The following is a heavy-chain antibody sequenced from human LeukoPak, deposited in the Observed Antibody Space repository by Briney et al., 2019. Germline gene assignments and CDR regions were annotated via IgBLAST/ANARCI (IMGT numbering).Heavy chain of an antibody. J-gene: IGHJ5*02. CDR3: ARDGWYYYDSSGPNWFDP. V-gene: IGHV1-18*01. D-gene: IGHD3-22*01. CDR1: GGTFSSYA. CDR2: ISAYNGNT. Sequence: GSSVKVSCKASGGTFSSYALSWVRQAPGQGLEWMGWISAYNGNTNYAQKLQGRVTMTTDTSTSTAYMELRSLRSDDTAVYYCARDGWYYYDSSGPNWFDPWGQGTLVTVSS.